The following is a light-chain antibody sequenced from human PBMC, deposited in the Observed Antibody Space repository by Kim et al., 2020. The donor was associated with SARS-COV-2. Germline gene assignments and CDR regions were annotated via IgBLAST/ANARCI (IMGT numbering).Light chain of an antibody. J-gene: IGKJ1*01. CDR1: QSVSTN. CDR3: QQYNNWPLT. Sequence: VSPGERATLSCRASQSVSTNLAWYQQEPGQAPRLLIYGAATRATGIPARFSGSGSGTEFTLTISSLQSEDFAVYYCQQYNNWPLTFGEGTKVDIK. V-gene: IGKV3D-15*01. CDR2: GAA.